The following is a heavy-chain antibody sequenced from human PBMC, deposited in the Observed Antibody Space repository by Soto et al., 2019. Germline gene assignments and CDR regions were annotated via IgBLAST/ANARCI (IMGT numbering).Heavy chain of an antibody. CDR2: IIPKLGSA. J-gene: IGHJ4*02. Sequence: SVKVSCKASGGGNLRDYRTTWVRRAPGQGLEWMGGIIPKLGSANYAQNFQGRVTVTADESTNTVYMELRSLRSDDTAVYYCYRAGHVADSGAGYWGQGTLVTVSS. D-gene: IGHD2-21*01. CDR3: YRAGHVADSGAGY. CDR1: GGGNLRDYR. V-gene: IGHV1-69*13.